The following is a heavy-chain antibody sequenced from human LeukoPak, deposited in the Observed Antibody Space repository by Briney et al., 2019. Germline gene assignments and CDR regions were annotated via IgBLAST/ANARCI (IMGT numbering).Heavy chain of an antibody. CDR3: ARRRFYYASGSPRYFDL. CDR2: ITHSGST. CDR1: GGSISSSIYY. Sequence: PSETLSLTCTVSGGSISSSIYYWGWIRQPPGKGLEWIGEITHSGSTNYNPSLKSRVTISVDTSKNQFSLKLTSVTAADTAVYYCARRRFYYASGSPRYFDLWGRGTLVTVSS. J-gene: IGHJ2*01. D-gene: IGHD3-10*01. V-gene: IGHV4-39*07.